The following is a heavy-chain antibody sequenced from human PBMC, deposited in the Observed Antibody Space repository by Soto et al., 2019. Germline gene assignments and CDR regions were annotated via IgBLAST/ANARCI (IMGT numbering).Heavy chain of an antibody. D-gene: IGHD3-22*01. J-gene: IGHJ4*02. CDR2: IYPGDSDT. V-gene: IGHV5-51*01. CDR3: GSLDSSYYFDY. Sequence: PGESLKISCKGSGYTFTTYWIGWVRQMPGKGLEWMGIIYPGDSDTTYSPSFQGQVTISADKSISTAYLQWNSLKASDSEMYYCGSLDSSYYFDYWGQGTLVTVSS. CDR1: GYTFTTYW.